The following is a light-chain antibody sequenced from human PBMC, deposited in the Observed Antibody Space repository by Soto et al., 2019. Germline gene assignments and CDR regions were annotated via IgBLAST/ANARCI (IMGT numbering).Light chain of an antibody. CDR3: LLYYGHIRI. CDR2: STS. J-gene: IGLJ7*01. CDR1: TGAVTSDFH. Sequence: QTVVTQEASLTVSPGGTVTLTCASSTGAVTSDFHPVWLQQRPGQTPRALIYSTSIKYSWTPARFSGSLVGGKAALTLSGVQPEDEADYYCLLYYGHIRIFGGGTQLTVL. V-gene: IGLV7-43*01.